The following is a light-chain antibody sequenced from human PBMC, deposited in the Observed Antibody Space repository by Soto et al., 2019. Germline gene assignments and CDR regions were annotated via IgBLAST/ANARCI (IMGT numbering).Light chain of an antibody. V-gene: IGKV3-11*01. CDR1: QSFSSY. Sequence: VLTQSPATLSLSPGNRVTLSCRASQSFSSYLAWYQQKPGQAPRLLIYDASNRATGIPARFSGSGSGTDFTLTISSLEPEDFAVYYCQQRSNWPPITFGQRTRLEVK. CDR2: DAS. CDR3: QQRSNWPPIT. J-gene: IGKJ5*01.